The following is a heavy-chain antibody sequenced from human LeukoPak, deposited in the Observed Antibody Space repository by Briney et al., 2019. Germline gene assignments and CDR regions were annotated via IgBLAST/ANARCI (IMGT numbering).Heavy chain of an antibody. V-gene: IGHV4-59*01. CDR3: ARGAMVRGVIIEGEFDY. CDR2: IYYSGST. J-gene: IGHJ4*02. D-gene: IGHD3-10*01. CDR1: GGSISSYY. Sequence: SETLSLTCTVSGGSISSYYWSWIRQPPGKGLEWIGYIYYSGSTNYNPSLKSRVTISVDTSKNQFSLKLSSVTAADTAVYYCARGAMVRGVIIEGEFDYWGQGTLVTVSS.